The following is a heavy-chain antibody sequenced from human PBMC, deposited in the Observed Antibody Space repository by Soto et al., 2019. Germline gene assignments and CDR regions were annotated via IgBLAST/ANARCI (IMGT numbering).Heavy chain of an antibody. D-gene: IGHD3-3*01. CDR2: ISGSGGST. J-gene: IGHJ5*02. CDR1: GFTFSSYA. Sequence: GGSLRLSCAASGFTFSSYAMSWVRQAPGKGLEWVSGISGSGGSTYYADSVKGRFTISRDNSKNTLYLQMNSLRADDTAVYYCAKESGFWPLNWFDPWGQGTLVTVSS. V-gene: IGHV3-23*01. CDR3: AKESGFWPLNWFDP.